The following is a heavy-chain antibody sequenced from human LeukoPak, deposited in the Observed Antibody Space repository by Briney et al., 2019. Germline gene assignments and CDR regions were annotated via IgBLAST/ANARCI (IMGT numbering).Heavy chain of an antibody. Sequence: PSETLSLTCTASGGSISGHHWGWIRQPLGKGLQWIGRIYTSGSTTYNPSLKSRVTMSVDTSKNQFSLKLNSVTAADTAVYYCVRDSGSCGSGWFVHGMDVWGQGTMVTVSS. CDR3: VRDSGSCGSGWFVHGMDV. D-gene: IGHD6-19*01. CDR1: GGSISGHH. V-gene: IGHV4-4*07. J-gene: IGHJ6*02. CDR2: IYTSGST.